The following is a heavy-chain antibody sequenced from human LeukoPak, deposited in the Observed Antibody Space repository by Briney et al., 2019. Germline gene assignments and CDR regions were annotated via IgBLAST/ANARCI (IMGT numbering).Heavy chain of an antibody. CDR3: ARGLLVRGVISRFDP. CDR1: GGSISSSGYY. J-gene: IGHJ5*02. CDR2: INHSGST. Sequence: SETLSLTCTVSGGSISSSGYYWSWLPQPPGQGLEWIGEINHSGSTNYNPSLKSRVTISVDTSKNQFSLKLSSVTAADTAVYYCARGLLVRGVISRFDPWGQGTLVTVAS. D-gene: IGHD3-10*01. V-gene: IGHV4-39*07.